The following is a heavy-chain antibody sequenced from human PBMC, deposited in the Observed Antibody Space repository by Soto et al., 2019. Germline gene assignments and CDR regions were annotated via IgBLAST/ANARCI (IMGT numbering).Heavy chain of an antibody. Sequence: GSLRLSCAASVFTFSSYSMNWVRQAAGKGLEWVSSISSSSSYIYYADSVKGRFTISRDNAKNSLYLQMNSLRAEDTAVYYCARDRITMVRGVLDWGQGTLVTVSS. D-gene: IGHD3-10*01. CDR1: VFTFSSYS. CDR3: ARDRITMVRGVLD. CDR2: ISSSSSYI. J-gene: IGHJ4*02. V-gene: IGHV3-21*01.